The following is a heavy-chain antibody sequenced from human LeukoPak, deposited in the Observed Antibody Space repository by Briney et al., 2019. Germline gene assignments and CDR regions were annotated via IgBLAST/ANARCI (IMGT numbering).Heavy chain of an antibody. V-gene: IGHV7-4-1*02. CDR2: INTNTGNP. CDR3: ARLGGGYYYDSSGYPKDYYSYYMDV. Sequence: ASVKVSCKASGYTFTSYAMNWVRQAPGQGLEWMGWINTNTGNPTYAQGFTGRFVFSLDTSVSTAYLQISSLKAEDTAVYYCARLGGGYYYDSSGYPKDYYSYYMDVWGKGTTVTVSS. D-gene: IGHD3-22*01. J-gene: IGHJ6*03. CDR1: GYTFTSYA.